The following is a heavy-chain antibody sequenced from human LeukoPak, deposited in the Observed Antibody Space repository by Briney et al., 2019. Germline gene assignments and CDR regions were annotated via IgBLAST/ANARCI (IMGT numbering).Heavy chain of an antibody. D-gene: IGHD5-12*01. J-gene: IGHJ4*02. CDR1: GGSISSGGYY. Sequence: PSEILSLTCTVSGGSISSGGYYWSRIRQHPGKGLEWIGYIYYSGSTYYNPSLKSRVTISVDTSKNQFSLKLSSVTAADTAVYYCAREFGGYDSFFDYWGQGTLVTVSP. CDR2: IYYSGST. CDR3: AREFGGYDSFFDY. V-gene: IGHV4-31*03.